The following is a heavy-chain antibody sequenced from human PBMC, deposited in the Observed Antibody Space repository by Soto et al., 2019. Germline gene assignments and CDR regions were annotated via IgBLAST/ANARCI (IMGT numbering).Heavy chain of an antibody. V-gene: IGHV3-30-3*01. CDR1: GFTFSSYA. CDR2: ISYDGSNK. CDR3: ARLGYRAGYMVRGVNGMDV. Sequence: GSLRLSCAASGFTFSSYAMHWVRQAPDKGLEWVAVISYDGSNKYYADSVKGRFTISRDNSKNTLYLQMNSLRAEDTAVYYCARLGYRAGYMVRGVNGMDVWGQGTTVTVSS. J-gene: IGHJ6*02. D-gene: IGHD3-10*01.